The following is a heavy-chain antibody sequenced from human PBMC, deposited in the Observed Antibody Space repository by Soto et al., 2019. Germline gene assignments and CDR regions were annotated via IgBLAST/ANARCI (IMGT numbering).Heavy chain of an antibody. CDR1: GGSISSYY. J-gene: IGHJ5*02. CDR2: IYYSGST. Sequence: SETLSLTCTVSGGSISSYYWSWIRQPPGKGLEWIGYIYYSGSTNYNPSLKSRVTISVDTSKNQFSLKLSSVTAAGTAVYYCGRVYYYGSGSPVRFDPWGQGTLVTVSS. CDR3: GRVYYYGSGSPVRFDP. D-gene: IGHD3-10*01. V-gene: IGHV4-59*01.